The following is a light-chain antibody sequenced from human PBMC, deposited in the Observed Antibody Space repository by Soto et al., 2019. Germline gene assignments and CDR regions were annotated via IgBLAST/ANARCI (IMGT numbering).Light chain of an antibody. J-gene: IGKJ5*01. CDR3: QQLNSYPQT. Sequence: IQLTQSPSSLSASVGDRVTITCRASQGISSYLAWYQQKPGKAPKLLIYSASTLQSGVPSRFSGSGSGPDFTLTISSLQPEDSATYFCQQLNSYPQTFGQGTRLEIK. V-gene: IGKV1-9*01. CDR2: SAS. CDR1: QGISSY.